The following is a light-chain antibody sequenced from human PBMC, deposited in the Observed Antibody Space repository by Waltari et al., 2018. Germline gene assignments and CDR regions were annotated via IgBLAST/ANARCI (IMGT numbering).Light chain of an antibody. CDR3: QQYSSSPNT. V-gene: IGKV3-20*01. CDR2: GVS. J-gene: IGKJ2*01. Sequence: EIVLTQSPGTLSLSPGERATLSCRASQILSSTYLAWYQQKSGQAPRLLIFGVSNRSTGIPDRFSGSGSGTDFTLTINRLDPEDFAVYFCQQYSSSPNTFGQGTKLEI. CDR1: QILSSTY.